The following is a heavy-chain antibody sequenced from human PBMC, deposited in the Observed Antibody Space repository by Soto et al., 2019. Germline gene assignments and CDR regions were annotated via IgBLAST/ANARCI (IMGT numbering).Heavy chain of an antibody. J-gene: IGHJ6*02. CDR3: VRDKYYDIVTGYRDSGMDV. V-gene: IGHV3-30*03. CDR2: ISYDGSNK. Sequence: PGGSLILSCAASAFTFSSYGMHWVRQAPGKGLEWVAVISYDGSNKYYADSVKGRFTISRDNAENSLYLQMNSLRDEDTAVYYCVRDKYYDIVTGYRDSGMDVWGQGTTVTVSS. CDR1: AFTFSSYG. D-gene: IGHD3-9*01.